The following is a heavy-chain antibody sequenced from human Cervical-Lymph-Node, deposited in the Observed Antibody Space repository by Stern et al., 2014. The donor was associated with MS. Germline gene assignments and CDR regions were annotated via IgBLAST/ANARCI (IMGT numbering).Heavy chain of an antibody. CDR1: GGIFSSFA. J-gene: IGHJ6*02. D-gene: IGHD3-10*01. V-gene: IGHV1-69*01. CDR2: IIPMFGTA. Sequence: VQLVQSGAEVKKPGSSVRVSCKASGGIFSSFAISWVRQAPGQGLEWMGGIIPMFGTANYAKKVRGRVTMTADESTGTAYREVSSLRSEDTAVYYCASSVGELTPEAVWGQGTTVTV. CDR3: ASSVGELTPEAV.